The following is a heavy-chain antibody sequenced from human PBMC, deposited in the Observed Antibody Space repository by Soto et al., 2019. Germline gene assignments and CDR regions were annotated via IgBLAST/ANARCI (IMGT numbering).Heavy chain of an antibody. J-gene: IGHJ4*02. D-gene: IGHD3-3*01. Sequence: QVQLQQWGAGLLKPSETLSLACAVYGGSFSGYYWSWIRQPPGKGLEWIGEINHSGSTNYNPSLKSRVTISVDTSKNQFSLKLSSVTAADTAVYFCARGDFWSGFAPFDYWGQGTLVTVSS. CDR1: GGSFSGYY. CDR2: INHSGST. CDR3: ARGDFWSGFAPFDY. V-gene: IGHV4-34*01.